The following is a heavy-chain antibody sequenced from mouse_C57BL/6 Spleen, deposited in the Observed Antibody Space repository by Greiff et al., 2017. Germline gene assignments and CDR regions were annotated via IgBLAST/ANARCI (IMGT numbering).Heavy chain of an antibody. CDR3: ASLSGFDY. D-gene: IGHD3-2*02. Sequence: EVQGVESGGGLVKPGGSLKLSCAASGFTFSSYAMSWVRQTPEKRLEWVATISDGGSYTYYPDNVKGRFTISRDNAKNNLYLQMSHLKSEDTAMYYCASLSGFDYWGQGTTLTVSS. V-gene: IGHV5-4*01. J-gene: IGHJ2*01. CDR2: ISDGGSYT. CDR1: GFTFSSYA.